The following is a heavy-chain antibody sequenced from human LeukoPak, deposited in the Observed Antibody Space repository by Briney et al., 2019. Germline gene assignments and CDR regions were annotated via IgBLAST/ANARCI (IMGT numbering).Heavy chain of an antibody. Sequence: ASVKVSCKASGYTFTGHYMHWVRQAPGQGLEWMGWISPNSGDTDYAQRFQGRVTMTRDTSISTAYMELSRLRSDDTAVYFCARAAIAVAGDYHYHYMDVWGKGTTVTVSS. V-gene: IGHV1-2*02. J-gene: IGHJ6*03. CDR2: ISPNSGDT. D-gene: IGHD6-19*01. CDR3: ARAAIAVAGDYHYHYMDV. CDR1: GYTFTGHY.